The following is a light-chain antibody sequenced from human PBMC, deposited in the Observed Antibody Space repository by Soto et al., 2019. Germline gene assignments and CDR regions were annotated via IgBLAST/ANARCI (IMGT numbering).Light chain of an antibody. Sequence: QPMLTQSPSASASLGASVKLTCTLNSGHSSYAIAWHQQQPEKGPRYLMKLNSDGSHSKGDGIPDRFSGSSSGAERYLTISSLQAEDEAEYYCQTWGTGIHVVFGGGTKLTVL. CDR1: SGHSSYA. J-gene: IGLJ2*01. V-gene: IGLV4-69*01. CDR2: LNSDGSH. CDR3: QTWGTGIHVV.